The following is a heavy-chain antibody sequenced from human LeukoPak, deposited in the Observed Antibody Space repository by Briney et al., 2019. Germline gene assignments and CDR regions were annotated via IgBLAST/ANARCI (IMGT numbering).Heavy chain of an antibody. CDR1: GGSISSYY. CDR3: ARVGGSSYGYFDY. D-gene: IGHD5-18*01. V-gene: IGHV4-59*01. J-gene: IGHJ4*02. CDR2: IYYSGST. Sequence: PSETLSLTCTVSGGSISSYYWSWIRQPPGKGLEWIGYIYYSGSTNYNPSLKSRVTISVDTSKNQFSLKLSSVTAADTAVYYCARVGGSSYGYFDYWGQGTLVTVSS.